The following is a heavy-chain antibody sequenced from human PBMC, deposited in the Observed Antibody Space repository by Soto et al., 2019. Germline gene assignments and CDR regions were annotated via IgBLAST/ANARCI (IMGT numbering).Heavy chain of an antibody. J-gene: IGHJ4*02. CDR3: GRYFGRRVGATDY. Sequence: QVQLVESGGGVVQPGRSLRLSCAASGFTFSSYAMHWVRQAPGKGLEWVVVISYDGSNKYYADSVKGRFTISRDNSKNTLYLQMNSLRAEDTAVYYCGRYFGRRVGATDYWGQGTLVTVSS. CDR2: ISYDGSNK. CDR1: GFTFSSYA. V-gene: IGHV3-30-3*01. D-gene: IGHD1-26*01.